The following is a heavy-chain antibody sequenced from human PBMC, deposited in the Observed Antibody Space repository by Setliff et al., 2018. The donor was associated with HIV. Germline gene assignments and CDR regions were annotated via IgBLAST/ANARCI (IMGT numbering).Heavy chain of an antibody. V-gene: IGHV4-39*02. CDR1: GGSISNSRYY. CDR2: IYYSGST. CDR3: AREDSSYHYFDS. Sequence: TLSLTCTVSGGSISNSRYYWSWIRQPPGKGLEWIGSIYYSGSTYYNPSLKSRVTISVDTSKNQFSLKLSSVTAADAAVYWCAREDSSYHYFDSWGQGMLVTVSS. J-gene: IGHJ4*02. D-gene: IGHD3-22*01.